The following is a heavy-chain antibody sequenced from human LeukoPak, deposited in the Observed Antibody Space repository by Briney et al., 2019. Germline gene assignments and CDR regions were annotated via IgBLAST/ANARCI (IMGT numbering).Heavy chain of an antibody. J-gene: IGHJ3*02. V-gene: IGHV5-51*01. CDR1: GYSFTSYW. CDR2: IYPGDSDT. CDR3: ARGLSGSYYDGFDI. D-gene: IGHD1-26*01. Sequence: GESVKISCKGSGYSFTSYWIGWVRHMPGKGLEWMGIIYPGDSDTRYCPSFQGQVTISADKSINTAYMQWSSLKAPDAAMYYCARGLSGSYYDGFDIWGQGTMVTVSS.